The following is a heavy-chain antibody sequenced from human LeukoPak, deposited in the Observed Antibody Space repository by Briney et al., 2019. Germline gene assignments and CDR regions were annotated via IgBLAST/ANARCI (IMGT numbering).Heavy chain of an antibody. CDR2: IIPILGIA. CDR1: GGTFSSYA. D-gene: IGHD3-22*01. CDR3: ATSYSRYSSGYYYLLDY. J-gene: IGHJ4*02. Sequence: ASVKVSCKASGGTFSSYAISWARQAPGQGLEWMGRIIPILGIANYAQKFQGRVTITADKSTSTAYMELSSLRSEDTAVYYCATSYSRYSSGYYYLLDYWGQGTLVTVSS. V-gene: IGHV1-69*04.